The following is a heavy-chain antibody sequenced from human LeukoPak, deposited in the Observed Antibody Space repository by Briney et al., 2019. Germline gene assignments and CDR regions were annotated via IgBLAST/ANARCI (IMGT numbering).Heavy chain of an antibody. Sequence: GGSLRPSCAASGFTFSSYVMIWVRQPPGKGLEWVSVIGTSGADIYYADSVKGRFSISRDNSKNTLSLQMNSLRVDDTAVYYCARDPNWGSGYWGQGTLVTVSS. V-gene: IGHV3-23*01. J-gene: IGHJ4*02. CDR3: ARDPNWGSGY. CDR2: IGTSGADI. D-gene: IGHD7-27*01. CDR1: GFTFSSYV.